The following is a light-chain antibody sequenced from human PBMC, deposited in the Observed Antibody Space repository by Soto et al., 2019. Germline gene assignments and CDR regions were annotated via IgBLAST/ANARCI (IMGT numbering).Light chain of an antibody. J-gene: IGLJ2*01. CDR3: ATWDDSLNGPL. Sequence: QLVLTQPPSASGTPGQRVTISCSGSSSNIGDHTVDWYHQVPGAAPELLIFKNTQRPSGVPDRFSASKSGTSASLAISGVQSEDEADYYCATWDDSLNGPLFGGGTKLTVL. CDR1: SSNIGDHT. CDR2: KNT. V-gene: IGLV1-44*01.